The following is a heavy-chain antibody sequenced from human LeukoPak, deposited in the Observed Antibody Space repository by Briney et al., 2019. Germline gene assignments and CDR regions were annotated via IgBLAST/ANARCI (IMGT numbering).Heavy chain of an antibody. D-gene: IGHD2-2*01. CDR1: GFTLSTYA. J-gene: IGHJ1*01. CDR2: ISYDGSNK. CDR3: ARDQSEVPYFQH. V-gene: IGHV3-30-3*01. Sequence: GRSLRLSCAASGFTLSTYAMHWVRQAPGKGLEWVAAISYDGSNKYYADSVKGRFTISRDNSKNTLYLQMNSLRAEDTAVYYCARDQSEVPYFQHWGQGTLVTVSS.